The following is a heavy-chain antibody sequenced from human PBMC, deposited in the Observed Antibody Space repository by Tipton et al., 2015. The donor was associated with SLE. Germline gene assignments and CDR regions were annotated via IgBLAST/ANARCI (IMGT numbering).Heavy chain of an antibody. CDR1: GGSISSYY. CDR3: ARDDYVWGSSS. V-gene: IGHV4-59*12. J-gene: IGHJ5*02. CDR2: IYYSGSA. Sequence: LRLSCTVSGGSISSYYWSWIRQPPGKGLERIGYIYYSGSANYNPSLKSRVTISVDTSKDQFSLKLSSVTAADTAVYYCARDDYVWGSSSWGQGTLVTVSS. D-gene: IGHD3-16*01.